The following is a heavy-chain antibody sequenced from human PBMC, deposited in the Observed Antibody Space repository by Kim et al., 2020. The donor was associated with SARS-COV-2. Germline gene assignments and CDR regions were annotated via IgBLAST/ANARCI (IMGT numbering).Heavy chain of an antibody. D-gene: IGHD2-21*02. V-gene: IGHV3-74*01. CDR3: TKDRGYCARALDY. Sequence: YADSVKGRFTISRDNAKNTLYLQMNSLRAEDTAVYYCTKDRGYCARALDYWGQGILVTVSS. J-gene: IGHJ4*02.